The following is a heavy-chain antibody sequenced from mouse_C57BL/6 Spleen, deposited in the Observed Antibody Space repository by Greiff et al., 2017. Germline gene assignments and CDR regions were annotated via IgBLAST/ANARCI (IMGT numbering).Heavy chain of an antibody. Sequence: EVQLPQSGPELVKPGASVKISCKASGYTFTDYYMTWVKQRHGKSLEWIGDINPNNGGTSYNQKFKGKATVTVDKSSSTAYMELRSLTSEDSAVYYCARTNWENYFDYWGQGTTLTGSS. CDR1: GYTFTDYY. V-gene: IGHV1-26*01. CDR3: ARTNWENYFDY. CDR2: INPNNGGT. J-gene: IGHJ2*01. D-gene: IGHD4-1*01.